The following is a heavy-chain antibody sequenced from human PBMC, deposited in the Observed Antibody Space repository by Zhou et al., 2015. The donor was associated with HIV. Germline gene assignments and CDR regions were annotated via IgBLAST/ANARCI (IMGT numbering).Heavy chain of an antibody. D-gene: IGHD3-22*01. CDR3: ARSSGNYDYAFDI. CDR1: GYTFTSYD. J-gene: IGHJ3*02. V-gene: IGHV1-8*01. CDR2: MNPDSANT. Sequence: QVQLVQSGAEVKKPGASVKVSCKASGYTFTSYDINWVRQATGQGLEWVGWMNPDSANTGYAQKFQGRVTMTRNTSITTAYMELSSLRSEDTAVYYCARSSGNYDYAFDIWGQGTNLFVSS.